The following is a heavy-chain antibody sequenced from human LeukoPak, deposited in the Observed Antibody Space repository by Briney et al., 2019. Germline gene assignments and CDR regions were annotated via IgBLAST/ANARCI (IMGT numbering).Heavy chain of an antibody. Sequence: ASVKVSCKASGYTFTSYDTNWVRQATGQGLEWMGWMNPNSGNTGYAQKFQGRVTMTRNTSISTAYMELSSLRSEDTAVYYCARGRHSSGWYEPDYWGQGTLVTVSS. CDR1: GYTFTSYD. D-gene: IGHD6-19*01. V-gene: IGHV1-8*01. J-gene: IGHJ4*02. CDR3: ARGRHSSGWYEPDY. CDR2: MNPNSGNT.